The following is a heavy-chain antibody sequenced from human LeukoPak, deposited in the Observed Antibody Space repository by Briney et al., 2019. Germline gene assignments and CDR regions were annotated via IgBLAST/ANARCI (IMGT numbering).Heavy chain of an antibody. D-gene: IGHD3-10*01. CDR1: GYTFTSYG. Sequence: ASVKVSCKASGYTFTSYGISWVRQAPGQGLEWMGWISAYNGNTNYAQKLQGRVTMTTDTSTSTAYMELRSLRSDDTAVYYCARDWGRYGSGSFVDYWGQGTLVTVSS. V-gene: IGHV1-18*01. CDR3: ARDWGRYGSGSFVDY. J-gene: IGHJ4*02. CDR2: ISAYNGNT.